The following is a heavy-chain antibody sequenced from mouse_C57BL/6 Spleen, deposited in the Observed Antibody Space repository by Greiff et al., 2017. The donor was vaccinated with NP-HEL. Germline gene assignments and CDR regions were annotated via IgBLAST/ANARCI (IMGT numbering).Heavy chain of an antibody. CDR3: ARRGYGNYTYYAMDY. CDR1: GFSLSTSGMG. D-gene: IGHD2-10*02. Sequence: QVTLKVCGPGILQSSQTLSLTCSFSGFSLSTSGMGVSWIRQPSGKGLEWLAHIYWDDDKRYNPSLKSRLTISKDTSRNQVFLKITSVDTADTATYYCARRGYGNYTYYAMDYWGQGTSVTVSS. CDR2: IYWDDDK. J-gene: IGHJ4*01. V-gene: IGHV8-12*01.